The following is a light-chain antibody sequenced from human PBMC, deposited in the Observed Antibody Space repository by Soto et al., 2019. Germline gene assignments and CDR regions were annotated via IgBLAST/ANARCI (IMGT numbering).Light chain of an antibody. CDR2: ASS. V-gene: IGKV3-15*01. CDR1: QSVGSN. J-gene: IGKJ4*01. Sequence: EIVLTQSPATLSVSPGERATLSCRASQSVGSNFAWYPQKPGQAPRLLIFASSTRATGVPARFSGSGSGTEFTLTISSLKSEDFAVYYCQEYGCWALTFGGGAKVEIE. CDR3: QEYGCWALT.